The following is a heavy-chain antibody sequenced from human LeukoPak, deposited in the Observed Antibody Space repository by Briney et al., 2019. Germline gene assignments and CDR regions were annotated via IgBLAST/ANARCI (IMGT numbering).Heavy chain of an antibody. CDR1: AFTFSNYW. CDR3: ARTSRASPGWRPRLKNAFDL. V-gene: IGHV3-7*03. CDR2: INQDGSAK. D-gene: IGHD6-6*01. J-gene: IGHJ3*01. Sequence: GGSLRLSCTASAFTFSNYWMSWVRQAPGKGLEWVASINQDGSAKDSVHSVEGRFIISRDNAKNSLYLQMDSLRAEDTAVYYCARTSRASPGWRPRLKNAFDLWGLGTLVTVSS.